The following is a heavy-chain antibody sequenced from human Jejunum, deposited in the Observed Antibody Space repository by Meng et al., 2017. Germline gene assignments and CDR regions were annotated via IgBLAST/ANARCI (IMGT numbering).Heavy chain of an antibody. D-gene: IGHD1-26*01. V-gene: IGHV4-4*07. CDR1: GDSNSGYY. Sequence: QVQLQGSGPGLGKPSETLSLTFAVSGDSNSGYYWNWIRQPAGKGLEWIGRIYISGTTNFNPSFGSRVTMSVDTSKNEVSLHMNSVTAADTAVYYCARGGPSGGFDPWGQGTLVTVSS. CDR3: ARGGPSGGFDP. J-gene: IGHJ5*02. CDR2: IYISGTT.